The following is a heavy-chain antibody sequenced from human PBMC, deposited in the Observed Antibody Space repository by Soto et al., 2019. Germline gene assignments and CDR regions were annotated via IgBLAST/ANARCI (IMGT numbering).Heavy chain of an antibody. V-gene: IGHV5-51*01. CDR1: GYSFTSYW. J-gene: IGHJ4*02. CDR2: IYPGDSDT. D-gene: IGHD3-10*01. CDR3: ARRARVTYYYGSGSPSGSRFDY. Sequence: GESLKISCKGSGYSFTSYWIGWVRQMPGKGLEWMGIIYPGDSDTRYSPSFQGQVTISADKSISTAYLQWSSLKASDTAMYYCARRARVTYYYGSGSPSGSRFDYWGQGTLVTVSS.